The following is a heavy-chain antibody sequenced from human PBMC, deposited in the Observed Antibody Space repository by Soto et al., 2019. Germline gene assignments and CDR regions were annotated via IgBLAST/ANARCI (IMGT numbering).Heavy chain of an antibody. CDR2: ISGTSGTT. V-gene: IGHV3-23*01. D-gene: IGHD4-4*01. CDR3: AKDHSNFGLGP. CDR1: GFTFSSYA. Sequence: QPGGSLRLSCAASGFTFSSYAMSWVRQAPGKGLEWVSAISGTSGTTYYADSVKGRFTISRDNSRNMLYLQMNSLRVEDTAIYYCAKDHSNFGLGPWGQGTLVTVSS. J-gene: IGHJ5*02.